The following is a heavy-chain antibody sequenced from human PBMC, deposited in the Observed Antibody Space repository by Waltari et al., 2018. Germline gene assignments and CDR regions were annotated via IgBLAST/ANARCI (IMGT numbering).Heavy chain of an antibody. V-gene: IGHV3-74*01. CDR1: GFTFSSYW. D-gene: IGHD2-8*01. CDR2: INSEGRST. J-gene: IGHJ4*02. CDR3: ARGLVSPLDY. Sequence: EVQLVESGGGLVQPGGSLRLSCAASGFTFSSYWMHWVRQAPGKGLVWVSRINSEGRSTSSADSVKGRFTISRDNAKNTLYLQMNSRRAEDTAVYYCARGLVSPLDYWGQGTLVTVSS.